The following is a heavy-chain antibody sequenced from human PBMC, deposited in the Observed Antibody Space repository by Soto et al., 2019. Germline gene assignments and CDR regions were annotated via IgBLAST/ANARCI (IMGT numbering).Heavy chain of an antibody. D-gene: IGHD4-17*01. CDR2: IIPVFGTP. J-gene: IGHJ6*02. CDR1: GGSLSNYG. CDR3: ARGDATKIVVTTYYAMDV. Sequence: QVQLVQSGAEVKKPGSSVKVSCKASGGSLSNYGISWVRQAPGQGLEWMGAIIPVFGTPNYAQKFQDRVRITADESTTTVYMEVRSLTSDVTAVYYCARGDATKIVVTTYYAMDVWGQGTTVTLSS. V-gene: IGHV1-69*12.